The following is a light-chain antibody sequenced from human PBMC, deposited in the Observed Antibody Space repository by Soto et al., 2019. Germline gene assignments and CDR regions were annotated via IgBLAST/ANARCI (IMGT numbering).Light chain of an antibody. CDR1: QSLNSL. V-gene: IGKV1-5*01. J-gene: IGKJ1*01. CDR3: QQYNSYSSWT. CDR2: DAS. Sequence: QSPSTLSASVGDRVTITCRASQSLNSLLAWYQQKPGRAPKLLIYDASTLESGVPSRFSGSGSGTEFTLTISSLQTDDFATYYCQQYNSYSSWTFGQGTKVDIK.